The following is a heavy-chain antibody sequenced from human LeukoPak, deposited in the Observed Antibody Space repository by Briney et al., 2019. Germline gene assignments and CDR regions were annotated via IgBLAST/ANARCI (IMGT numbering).Heavy chain of an antibody. CDR2: VSSSGTRI. J-gene: IGHJ5*02. CDR3: ARDPEYYYDSSGQTGGS. D-gene: IGHD3-22*01. V-gene: IGHV3-11*04. CDR1: GFSFSDYY. Sequence: GGSLRLSCAASGFSFSDYYMSWIRRAPGKGLEWVSYVSSSGTRIYYADSVKGRFTISRDNAKNSLYLQMNSLRAEDTAVYYCARDPEYYYDSSGQTGGSWGQGTLVTVSS.